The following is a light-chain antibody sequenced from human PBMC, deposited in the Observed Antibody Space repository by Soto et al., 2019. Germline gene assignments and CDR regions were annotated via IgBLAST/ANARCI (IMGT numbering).Light chain of an antibody. CDR1: QSVSTTY. CDR3: QQYGSSPIT. V-gene: IGKV3-20*01. Sequence: DIVLTQSPGTLSLSPGERATLSCRASQSVSTTYLAWYQQKPGQAPRLLILGASSRGTGIPDRFSGSGSGTDFTLTISRLEPEDFAVYYCQQYGSSPITFGHGTRLEIK. J-gene: IGKJ5*01. CDR2: GAS.